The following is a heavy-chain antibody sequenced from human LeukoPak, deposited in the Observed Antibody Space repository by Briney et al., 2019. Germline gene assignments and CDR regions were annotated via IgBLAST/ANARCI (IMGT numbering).Heavy chain of an antibody. CDR2: VFYHGNR. J-gene: IGHJ4*02. CDR1: GDSISSSY. CDR3: AREVLGYSYGRNFDY. D-gene: IGHD5-18*01. Sequence: SETLSLTCTVSGDSISSSYWSWIRQSPGKGLEWIGYVFYHGNRKYHPSLEGRVAISLDTSNNHFSLSLSSVTAADTAVYYCAREVLGYSYGRNFDYWGQGTLVTVSS. V-gene: IGHV4-59*01.